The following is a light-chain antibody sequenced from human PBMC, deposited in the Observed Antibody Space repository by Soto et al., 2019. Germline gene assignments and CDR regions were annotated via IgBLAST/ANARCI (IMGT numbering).Light chain of an antibody. CDR3: MLYMGGGLVV. V-gene: IGLV8-61*01. Sequence: QAVVTQDPSFSVSPGGTVTLTCGLTSGSVSTTYYPSWYQQTPGQAPRTLIYSTNIRSSGVPDRFSGSILGNKAALTITGAQADDESDYHCMLYMGGGLVVFGGGTKLT. CDR2: STN. J-gene: IGLJ2*01. CDR1: SGSVSTTYY.